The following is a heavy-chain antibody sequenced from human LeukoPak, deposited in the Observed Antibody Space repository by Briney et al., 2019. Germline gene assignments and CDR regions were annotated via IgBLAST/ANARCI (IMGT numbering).Heavy chain of an antibody. CDR3: ARDRVGSGWPRPYYFEI. CDR2: INPNTGAT. J-gene: IGHJ4*02. CDR1: GYTFTGYY. Sequence: GASVKVSCKPSGYTFTGYYLHWVRQAPGQGPEWMGWINPNTGATMYSQKFQGRATMTRDTSVSTGYLELRSLRADDSAVYYCARDRVGSGWPRPYYFEIWGQGTLVTVSS. V-gene: IGHV1-2*02. D-gene: IGHD6-19*01.